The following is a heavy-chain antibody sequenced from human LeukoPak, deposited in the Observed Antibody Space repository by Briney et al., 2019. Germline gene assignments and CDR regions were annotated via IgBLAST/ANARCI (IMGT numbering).Heavy chain of an antibody. CDR2: IKPDGSET. D-gene: IGHD6-13*01. Sequence: GGSLRLSCAASGFMFSSYWMTWVRQAPGKGLEWVANIKPDGSETYYVDSVKGRFTISRDNTKNFLYLQRNSLRGEDPAVYYCGGFGYEAAVDLWGQGTLVTVSS. CDR1: GFMFSSYW. V-gene: IGHV3-7*01. J-gene: IGHJ4*02. CDR3: GGFGYEAAVDL.